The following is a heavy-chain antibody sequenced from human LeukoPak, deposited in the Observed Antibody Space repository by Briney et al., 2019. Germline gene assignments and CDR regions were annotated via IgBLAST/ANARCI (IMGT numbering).Heavy chain of an antibody. CDR3: ARHPVSSKTLDF. CDR1: GGSINNRNYY. CDR2: IYYDGSA. J-gene: IGHJ4*02. D-gene: IGHD6-6*01. Sequence: PSETLSLTCTVSGGSINNRNYYWGWLRQPPGKGLEWIGSIYYDGSAYYNPSLKSRVTITVDTPKNQLSLKLSSVTAADTAVYYCARHPVSSKTLDFWGQGTLVTVSS. V-gene: IGHV4-39*01.